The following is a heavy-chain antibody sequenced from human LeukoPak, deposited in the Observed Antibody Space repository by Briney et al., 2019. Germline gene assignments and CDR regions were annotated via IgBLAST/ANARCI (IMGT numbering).Heavy chain of an antibody. Sequence: SETLPLTCTVSGGSISSYYWSWIRQPPGKGLEWIGYIYYSGSTNYNPSLKSRVTISVDTSKNQFSLKLSSVTAADTAVYYCARGDIVALRLDYRGQGTLVTVSS. CDR2: IYYSGST. CDR1: GGSISSYY. CDR3: ARGDIVALRLDY. D-gene: IGHD5-12*01. J-gene: IGHJ4*02. V-gene: IGHV4-59*01.